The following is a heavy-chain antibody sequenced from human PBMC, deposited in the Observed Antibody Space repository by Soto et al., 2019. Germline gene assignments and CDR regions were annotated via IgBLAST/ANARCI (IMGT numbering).Heavy chain of an antibody. D-gene: IGHD5-12*01. CDR3: ARDKRTRWLRSPDSDY. Sequence: SETLSLTCAVSVGSISSSNWWSWVRQPPWKGLEWIGEIYHTGGTNYNPSLKSRVTISVDKSTNQFSLKLSSVTAADTAVYYCARDKRTRWLRSPDSDYWGQGTLVTVS. CDR1: VGSISSSNW. CDR2: IYHTGGT. J-gene: IGHJ4*02. V-gene: IGHV4-4*02.